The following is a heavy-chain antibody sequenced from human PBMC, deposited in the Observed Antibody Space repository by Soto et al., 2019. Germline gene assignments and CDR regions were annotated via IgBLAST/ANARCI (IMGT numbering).Heavy chain of an antibody. J-gene: IGHJ4*02. V-gene: IGHV4-30-2*06. CDR1: GGSISSGGYS. CDR3: ARDRRSLYHDGSGLDY. CDR2: IYHGGST. D-gene: IGHD3-22*01. Sequence: SETLSLTCAVSGGSISSGGYSWNWIRQSPGKGLERIGYIYHGGSTYSNPSLESRVTLSVDTSKNQFSLRLNSVIAADTAVYCARDRRSLYHDGSGLDYWGQGILVTVSS.